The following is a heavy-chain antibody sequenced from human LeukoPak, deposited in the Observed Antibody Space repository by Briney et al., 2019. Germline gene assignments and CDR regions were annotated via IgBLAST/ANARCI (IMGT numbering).Heavy chain of an antibody. V-gene: IGHV4-4*02. CDR3: ARHIGVAGTRGFDY. J-gene: IGHJ4*02. CDR1: GGSISSGNW. D-gene: IGHD6-19*01. Sequence: PSGTLSLTCAVSGGSISSGNWWSWVRQPPEKGLEWIGEIYHSGTTNYNPSLKSRVTISVHKSKNQLSLKLSSVTAADTAVYYCARHIGVAGTRGFDYWGQGTLVTVSS. CDR2: IYHSGTT.